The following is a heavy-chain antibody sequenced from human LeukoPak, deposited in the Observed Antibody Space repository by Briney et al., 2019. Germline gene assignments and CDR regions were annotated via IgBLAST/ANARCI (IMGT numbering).Heavy chain of an antibody. CDR1: GGSISSGGYS. D-gene: IGHD6-6*01. V-gene: IGHV4-30-2*01. Sequence: PSETLSLTCAVSGGSISSGGYSWSWIRQPPGKGLEWIGYIYHSGSTYYNPSLKSRVTISVDTSKNQFSLKLSSVTAADTAVYYCARRPLRGSSSRYYFDYWGQGTLVTVSS. CDR2: IYHSGST. CDR3: ARRPLRGSSSRYYFDY. J-gene: IGHJ4*02.